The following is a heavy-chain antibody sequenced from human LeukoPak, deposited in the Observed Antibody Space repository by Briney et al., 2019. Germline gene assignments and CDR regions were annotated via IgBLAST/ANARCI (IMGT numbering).Heavy chain of an antibody. J-gene: IGHJ4*02. CDR3: AKDLIGRYPDYFDY. Sequence: GRSLRLSCAASGFTFSSYAMTWVRQAPGKGLEWVSAISGSGGSTYYADSVKGRFTISRDNSKNTLFLQLNSMVAEATAVYYFAKDLIGRYPDYFDYWGQGSLVSVCS. V-gene: IGHV3-23*01. D-gene: IGHD1-26*01. CDR2: ISGSGGST. CDR1: GFTFSSYA.